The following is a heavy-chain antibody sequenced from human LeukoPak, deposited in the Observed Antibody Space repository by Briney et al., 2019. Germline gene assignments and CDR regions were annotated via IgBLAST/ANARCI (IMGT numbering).Heavy chain of an antibody. CDR3: ARALSGAPFDI. D-gene: IGHD1-26*01. CDR1: GYTFTSFG. J-gene: IGHJ3*02. Sequence: VASVKVSCKASGYTFTSFGISWVRQAPGQGLEWMGWISAYNGKRNYAQKFQGRVTMTTDTSTSTAYMELRSLRSDDTAVYYCARALSGAPFDIWGQGTMVTVSS. CDR2: ISAYNGKR. V-gene: IGHV1-18*01.